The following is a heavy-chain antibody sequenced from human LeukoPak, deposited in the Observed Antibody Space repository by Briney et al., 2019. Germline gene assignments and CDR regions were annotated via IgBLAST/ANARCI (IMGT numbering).Heavy chain of an antibody. V-gene: IGHV3-20*04. J-gene: IGHJ4*02. CDR2: INCNGGCI. CDR3: ARGPLSPHYYGSGSYLNPFDY. D-gene: IGHD3-10*01. Sequence: PGGSLRLSCAASGFTFGDYGMNWVRQAPGKGLEWVSCINCNGGCIGYADSVKGRFTISRDNAKNSLYLQMNSLRAEDTALYYCARGPLSPHYYGSGSYLNPFDYWGQGTLVTVSS. CDR1: GFTFGDYG.